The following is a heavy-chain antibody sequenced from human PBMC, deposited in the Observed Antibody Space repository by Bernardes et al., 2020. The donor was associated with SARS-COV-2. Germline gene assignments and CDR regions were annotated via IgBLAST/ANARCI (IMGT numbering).Heavy chain of an antibody. D-gene: IGHD6-13*01. V-gene: IGHV4-34*01. J-gene: IGHJ6*03. CDR2: INHSGST. CDR3: ARASAAAGTVRLNYYYYMDV. Sequence: WETLSLTCAVYGGSFSGYYWSWIRQPPGKGLEWIGEINHSGSTNYNPSLKSRVTISVDTSKNQFSLKLSSVTAADTAVYYCARASAAAGTVRLNYYYYMDVWGKGTTVTVSS. CDR1: GGSFSGYY.